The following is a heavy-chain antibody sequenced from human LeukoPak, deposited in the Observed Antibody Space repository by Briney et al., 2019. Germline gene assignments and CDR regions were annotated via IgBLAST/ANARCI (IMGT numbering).Heavy chain of an antibody. CDR2: IYTSGNT. V-gene: IGHV4-4*07. D-gene: IGHD1-26*01. Sequence: SETLSLTCTVSGGSISSYYWSWIRQPAGKGLEWIGRIYTSGNTKYNPSLKSRVTMSVDTSKNQFSLQLNSVTPEDTAVYYCARDLGGSQDYWGQGTLVTVSS. J-gene: IGHJ4*02. CDR1: GGSISSYY. CDR3: ARDLGGSQDY.